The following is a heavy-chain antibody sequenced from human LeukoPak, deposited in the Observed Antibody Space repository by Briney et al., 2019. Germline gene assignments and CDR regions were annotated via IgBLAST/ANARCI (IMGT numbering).Heavy chain of an antibody. Sequence: PGGSLRLSCAASGFTFSSYEMNWVRQAPGKGLEWVSYISSSGSTIYYADSVKGRFTISRDNAKNSLYLQMNSLRAEDTAVYYCARDLYYYGSGSYHYWGQGTLVTVSS. D-gene: IGHD3-10*01. V-gene: IGHV3-48*03. CDR2: ISSSGSTI. J-gene: IGHJ4*02. CDR1: GFTFSSYE. CDR3: ARDLYYYGSGSYHY.